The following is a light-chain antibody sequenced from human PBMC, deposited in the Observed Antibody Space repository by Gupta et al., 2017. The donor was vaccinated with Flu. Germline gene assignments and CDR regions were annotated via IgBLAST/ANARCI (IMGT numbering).Light chain of an antibody. CDR1: SSDVGAYKY. V-gene: IGLV2-8*01. CDR2: EVN. J-gene: IGLJ2*01. CDR3: NSYADGNNVL. Sequence: QSAMTQPLTASECPGQSVTISCTGSSSDVGAYKYVPWYQHHPGKAPKLIIYEVNNRPSGVPDRFSGSKSGNSASLAVSGLQAEDEADYYCNSYADGNNVLFGGGTKLTVL.